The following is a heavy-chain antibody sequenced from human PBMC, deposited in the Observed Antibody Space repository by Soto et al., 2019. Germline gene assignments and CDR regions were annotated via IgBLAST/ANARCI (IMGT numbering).Heavy chain of an antibody. D-gene: IGHD3-16*01. CDR1: GFTFSSYW. V-gene: IGHV3-7*05. CDR2: IKRDGSEK. CDR3: ARDVWGGGAVFGSNTYSYYHGMDV. J-gene: IGHJ6*02. Sequence: EVQLVESGGGLVQPGGSLRVSCAASGFTFSSYWMSWVRQAPGKGLQWVANIKRDGSEKYYVDSVKGRFIISRDNAKNSLCLQMNSLRVEDTVVYYCARDVWGGGAVFGSNTYSYYHGMDVWGQGTTVTVSS.